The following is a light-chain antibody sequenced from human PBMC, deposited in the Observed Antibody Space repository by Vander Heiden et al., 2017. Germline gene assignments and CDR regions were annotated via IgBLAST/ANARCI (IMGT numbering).Light chain of an antibody. CDR2: GAS. Sequence: EIVMTQSTATLSVSPGERATLACTASQSVTSNLAWYQQQPGQAPRLLIYGASTRATGIPARFSGSGSGTEFTLTISSLQSEDFAVYYCQQYNNWPLYTFGQGTKLEIK. J-gene: IGKJ2*01. CDR1: QSVTSN. CDR3: QQYNNWPLYT. V-gene: IGKV3-15*01.